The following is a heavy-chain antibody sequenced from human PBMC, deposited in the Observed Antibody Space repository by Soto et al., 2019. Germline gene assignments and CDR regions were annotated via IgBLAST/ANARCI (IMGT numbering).Heavy chain of an antibody. D-gene: IGHD6-6*01. CDR2: MSSYYDNT. CDR1: GYTFTNYD. V-gene: IGHV1-18*01. CDR3: ARDLRSSSRSLDY. Sequence: GASVKVSCKASGYTFTNYDISWVRQAPGQGLEWMGWMSSYYDNTNYAQNFQGRVTMTRDSSMRTAYMELRGLRSDDTAVYYCARDLRSSSRSLDYWGQGTLVTVS. J-gene: IGHJ4*02.